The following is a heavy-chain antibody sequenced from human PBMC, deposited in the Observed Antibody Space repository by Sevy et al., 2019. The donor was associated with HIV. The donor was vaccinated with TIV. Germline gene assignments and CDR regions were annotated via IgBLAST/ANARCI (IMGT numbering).Heavy chain of an antibody. CDR2: ITGSSSYM. CDR3: ARDASAYDALDY. J-gene: IGHJ4*02. CDR1: GFTFSTYT. D-gene: IGHD5-12*01. Sequence: GGSLRLSCAASGFTFSTYTMNWVRQASGKGLEWVSSITGSSSYMFYADSVKGRFTISRDNAENSLYLQMNSLRAEDTAMYYCARDASAYDALDYWGQGSLVTVSS. V-gene: IGHV3-21*01.